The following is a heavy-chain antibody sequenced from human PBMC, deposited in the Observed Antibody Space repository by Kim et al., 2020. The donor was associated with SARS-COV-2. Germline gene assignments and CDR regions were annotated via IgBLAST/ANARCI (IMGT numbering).Heavy chain of an antibody. CDR1: GGSISSYY. J-gene: IGHJ5*02. CDR3: ARDRVVVVPAAKYNWFDP. Sequence: SETLSLTCTVSGGSISSYYWSWIRQPAGKGLEWIGRIYTSGSTNYNPSLKSRVTMSVDTSKNQFSLKLSSVTAADTAVYYCARDRVVVVPAAKYNWFDPWGQGTLVTVSS. V-gene: IGHV4-4*07. D-gene: IGHD2-2*01. CDR2: IYTSGST.